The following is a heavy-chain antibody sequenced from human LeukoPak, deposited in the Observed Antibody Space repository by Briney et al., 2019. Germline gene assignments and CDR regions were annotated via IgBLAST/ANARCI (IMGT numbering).Heavy chain of an antibody. CDR1: GDSFSSYF. CDR3: AREITGTRGVDY. Sequence: PSETLSLTCTVSGDSFSSYFWSWIRQPAGKGLEWIGRMYTSGITNSNPSLKSRVTMSVDTSKNQFSLNLTSVTAADTAVYYCAREITGTRGVDYWGQGTLVTVSS. J-gene: IGHJ4*02. V-gene: IGHV4-4*07. D-gene: IGHD1-7*01. CDR2: MYTSGIT.